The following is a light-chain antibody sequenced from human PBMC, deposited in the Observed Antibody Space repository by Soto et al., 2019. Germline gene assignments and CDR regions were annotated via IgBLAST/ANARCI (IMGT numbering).Light chain of an antibody. J-gene: IGKJ2*01. CDR3: QQYNHWPPNT. CDR2: DAS. V-gene: IGKV3-15*01. CDR1: ESVRSN. Sequence: DIVMTQSPDTLSVSPGERATLSCRASESVRSNLAWYNQQRGQAPRLVIYDASTRATGVPARISGSGSGTEFTLSLRSLQSEDLGVYYCQQYNHWPPNTFGQGTKLEMK.